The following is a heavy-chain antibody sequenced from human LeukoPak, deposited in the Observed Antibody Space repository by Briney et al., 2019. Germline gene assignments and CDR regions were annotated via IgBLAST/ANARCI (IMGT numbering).Heavy chain of an antibody. Sequence: GGSLRLSCAASGFTFSNYAMSWVRQALGKGLEWVSAISGSGGRTYYADSVKGRFTISRDNSKNTLHLQMNGLRAEDTAVYYCAKDGEVVVTATPDYWGQGTLVTVSS. J-gene: IGHJ4*02. CDR1: GFTFSNYA. CDR2: ISGSGGRT. D-gene: IGHD2-15*01. CDR3: AKDGEVVVTATPDY. V-gene: IGHV3-23*01.